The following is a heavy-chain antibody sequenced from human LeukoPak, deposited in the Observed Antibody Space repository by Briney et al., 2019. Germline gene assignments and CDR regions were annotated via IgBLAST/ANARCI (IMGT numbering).Heavy chain of an antibody. CDR1: GFTFSSYG. Sequence: GRSLRLSCAASGFTFSSYGMHWVRQAPGKGLEWVAVIWYDGSNKYYADSVKGRFTISRDNAKNSLYLQMNSLRDEDTAVYYCARGSVAVAGTTYYYGMDVWGQGTTVTVSS. CDR3: ARGSVAVAGTTYYYGMDV. CDR2: IWYDGSNK. D-gene: IGHD6-19*01. V-gene: IGHV3-33*01. J-gene: IGHJ6*02.